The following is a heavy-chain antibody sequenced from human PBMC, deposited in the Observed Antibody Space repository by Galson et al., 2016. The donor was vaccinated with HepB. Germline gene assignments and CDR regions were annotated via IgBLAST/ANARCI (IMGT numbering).Heavy chain of an antibody. CDR1: GGSFSGYN. CDR2: IHHSGST. J-gene: IGHJ5*02. V-gene: IGHV4-34*01. CDR3: ARETVVVVVSATFGNWFDP. D-gene: IGHD2-2*01. Sequence: SETLSLTCAVYGGSFSGYNWTWIRQPPGKGLEWIGEIHHSGSTIYNPPLKSRVPISVDTSKNQFSLKLNSVTAADTAVYFCARETVVVVVSATFGNWFDPWGQGSLVTVSS.